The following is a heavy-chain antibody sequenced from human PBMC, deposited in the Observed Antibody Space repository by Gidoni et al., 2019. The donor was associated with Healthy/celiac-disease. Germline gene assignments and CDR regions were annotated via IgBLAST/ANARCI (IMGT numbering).Heavy chain of an antibody. J-gene: IGHJ6*02. V-gene: IGHV3-9*01. Sequence: EVQLVESGGGLVQPGRSLRLSCAASGFTFDDYAMHWVRQAPGKGLEWVSGIRWNSGSIGYADSVKGRFTISRDNAKNSLYLQMNSLRAEDTALYYCAKDLGQQLVSYYYGMDVWGQGTTVTVSS. D-gene: IGHD6-13*01. CDR3: AKDLGQQLVSYYYGMDV. CDR2: IRWNSGSI. CDR1: GFTFDDYA.